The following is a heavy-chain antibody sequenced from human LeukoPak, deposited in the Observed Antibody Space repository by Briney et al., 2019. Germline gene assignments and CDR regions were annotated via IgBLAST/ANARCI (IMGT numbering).Heavy chain of an antibody. V-gene: IGHV3-7*01. CDR1: GFSFSTYW. CDR3: GRFGDEAAVDY. CDR2: IEPAGSET. Sequence: GGSLRLSCAAPGFSFSTYWMTWVRQAAGKGLEWVANIEPAGSETYYVDPVKGRFTISRDNAKNLLYLQMNSPRAEDTAVYYCGRFGDEAAVDYWGQGTLVTVSS. D-gene: IGHD3-10*01. J-gene: IGHJ4*02.